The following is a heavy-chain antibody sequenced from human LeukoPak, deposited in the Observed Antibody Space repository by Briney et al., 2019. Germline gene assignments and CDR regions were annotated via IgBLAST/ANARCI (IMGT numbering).Heavy chain of an antibody. CDR1: GGSFSGYY. V-gene: IGHV4-34*01. CDR2: IYYSGST. CDR3: ARHVVVAAYLGNWFDP. D-gene: IGHD2-15*01. Sequence: PSETLSLTCVVYGGSFSGYYWSWIRQPPGKGLEWIGSIYYSGSTYYNPSLKSRVTISVDTSKNQFSLKLSSVTAADTAVYYCARHVVVAAYLGNWFDPWGQGTLVTVSS. J-gene: IGHJ5*02.